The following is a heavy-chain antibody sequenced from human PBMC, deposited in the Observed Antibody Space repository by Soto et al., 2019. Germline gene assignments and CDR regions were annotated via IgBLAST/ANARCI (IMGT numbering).Heavy chain of an antibody. J-gene: IGHJ4*02. CDR3: ARDVAAADY. CDR2: IYYSGST. V-gene: IGHV4-61*01. CDR1: GGSVSSGSYY. Sequence: SETLSLTCTVSGGSVSSGSYYWSWIRQPPGKGLEWIGYIYYSGSTNYNPSLKSRVTISVDTSKNQFSLKLSSVTAADTAVYYCARDVAAADYWGQGTLVTVSS. D-gene: IGHD6-13*01.